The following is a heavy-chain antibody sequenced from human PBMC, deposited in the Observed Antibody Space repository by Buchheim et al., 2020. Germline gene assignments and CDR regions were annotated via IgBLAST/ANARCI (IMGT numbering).Heavy chain of an antibody. CDR3: AKDLSGGQLLLYPVIDY. J-gene: IGHJ4*02. CDR2: ISVSGGST. Sequence: EVQLLESGGGLVQPGGSLRLSCAASGFTFSSYAMSWVRQAPGKGLEWVSAISVSGGSTYYADSGKGRFHISRDNSKNTLYMQMNSLRAEDTAVYYCAKDLSGGQLLLYPVIDYWGQGTL. D-gene: IGHD2-2*02. V-gene: IGHV3-23*01. CDR1: GFTFSSYA.